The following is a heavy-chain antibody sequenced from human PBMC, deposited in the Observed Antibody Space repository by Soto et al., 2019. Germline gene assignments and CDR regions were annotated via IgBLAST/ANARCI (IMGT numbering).Heavy chain of an antibody. CDR3: ARTQLGYYYDSSGLWFDP. CDR2: ISAYNGNT. D-gene: IGHD3-22*01. J-gene: IGHJ5*02. Sequence: ASVKVSCKASGYTFTSYGIIWVRQAPGQGLELMGWISAYNGNTNYAQKLQGRVTMTTDTSTSTAYMELRSLRSDDTAVYYCARTQLGYYYDSSGLWFDPRGQGTLVTVSS. CDR1: GYTFTSYG. V-gene: IGHV1-18*01.